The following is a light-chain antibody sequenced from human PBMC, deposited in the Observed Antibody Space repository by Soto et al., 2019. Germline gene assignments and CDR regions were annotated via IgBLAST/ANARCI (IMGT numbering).Light chain of an antibody. V-gene: IGKV4-1*01. J-gene: IGKJ3*01. CDR3: RQCDVTSFT. Sequence: DIVMTQSPDSLTVPLGERATINCKSSQSVFFDSNNLNSLAWYQQKPGQPPTLLFYWASPRASGVPDRFSGSGSGTDFTLKIRSLQAAHVAVYSCRQCDVTSFTFGPGTTVDI. CDR2: WAS. CDR1: QSVFFDSNNLNS.